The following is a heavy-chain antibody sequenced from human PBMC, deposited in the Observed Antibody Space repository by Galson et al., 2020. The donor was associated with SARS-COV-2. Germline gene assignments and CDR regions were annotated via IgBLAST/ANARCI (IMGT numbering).Heavy chain of an antibody. CDR3: ARDDSSGYYRGFCDY. CDR2: ISSSGSII. D-gene: IGHD3-22*01. CDR1: GFTFSAYY. J-gene: IGHJ4*02. V-gene: IGHV3-11*01. Sequence: GGSLRLSCAASGFTFSAYYMSWIRQVPGTGLEWVSYISSSGSIIYYAESVKGRFTISRDNAKNSLYLQMNSLRADDTAVYFCARDDSSGYYRGFCDYWGQGTLVTVAS.